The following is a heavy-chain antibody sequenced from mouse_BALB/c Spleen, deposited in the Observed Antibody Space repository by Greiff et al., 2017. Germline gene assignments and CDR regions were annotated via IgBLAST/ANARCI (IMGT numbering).Heavy chain of an antibody. CDR2: ISSGSSTI. J-gene: IGHJ3*01. CDR3: ARVTTVDTWFAY. CDR1: GFTFSSFG. Sequence: EVMLVESGGGLVQPGGSRKLSCAASGFTFSSFGMHWVRQAPEKGLEWVAYISSGSSTIYYADTVKGRFTISRDNPKNTLFLQMTSLRSEDTAMYYCARVTTVDTWFAYWGQGTLVTVSA. V-gene: IGHV5-17*02. D-gene: IGHD1-1*01.